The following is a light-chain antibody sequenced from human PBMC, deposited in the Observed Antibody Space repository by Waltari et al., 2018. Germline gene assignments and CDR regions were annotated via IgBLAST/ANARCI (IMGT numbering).Light chain of an antibody. Sequence: CQASHDISDYLNWYQQKPGKGPKLLIYDSSRLHTGVPSRCSGSGYGTDFTFTINNVQPEDIATYYCQHYIGVPPYTFGQGTKLEMK. CDR1: HDISDY. V-gene: IGKV1-33*01. CDR3: QHYIGVPPYT. J-gene: IGKJ2*01. CDR2: DSS.